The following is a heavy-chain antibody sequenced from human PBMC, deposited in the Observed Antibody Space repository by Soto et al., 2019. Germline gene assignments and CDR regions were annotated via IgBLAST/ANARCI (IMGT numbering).Heavy chain of an antibody. J-gene: IGHJ6*02. CDR1: GFTVSSNY. V-gene: IGHV3-53*01. Sequence: GGSLRLSCAASGFTVSSNYMSWVRQAPGKGLEWVSVIYSGVSTYYADSVKGRFTISRDNSKNTLYLQMNSLRAEDTAVYYCARAAHYYGMDVWGQGTTVTVSS. CDR3: ARAAHYYGMDV. CDR2: IYSGVST.